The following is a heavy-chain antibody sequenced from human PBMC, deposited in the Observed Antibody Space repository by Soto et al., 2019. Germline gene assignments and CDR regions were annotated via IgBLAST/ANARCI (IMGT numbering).Heavy chain of an antibody. V-gene: IGHV3-23*01. CDR2: ISGSGGST. J-gene: IGHJ4*02. CDR1: GSTFSNYA. Sequence: PGGSLRLSCAASGSTFSNYAMSWVRQAPGKGLEWVSAISGSGGSTYYADSVKGRFTISRDNSKNTLYLQMNSLRAEDTAVYYCAKDLGYDFWSGYYGFDYWGQGTLVTVSS. D-gene: IGHD3-3*01. CDR3: AKDLGYDFWSGYYGFDY.